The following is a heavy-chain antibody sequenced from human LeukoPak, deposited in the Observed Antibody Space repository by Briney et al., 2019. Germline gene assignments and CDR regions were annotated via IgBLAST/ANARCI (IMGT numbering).Heavy chain of an antibody. CDR2: INSDSGAT. V-gene: IGHV1-2*02. CDR3: ARGSSWFYFDY. Sequence: ASVTVSCKSSGYTFTGYYIHWVRQAPGQGLEWTGWINSDSGATHYAQTFQGRVTMTRDTSISTAYMELSRLRSDDTAVYYCARGSSWFYFDYWGQGPLVTVSS. J-gene: IGHJ4*02. D-gene: IGHD6-13*01. CDR1: GYTFTGYY.